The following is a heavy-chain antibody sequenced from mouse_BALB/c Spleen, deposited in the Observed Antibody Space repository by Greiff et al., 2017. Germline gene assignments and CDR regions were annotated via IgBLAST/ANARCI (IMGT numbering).Heavy chain of an antibody. CDR1: GFNIKDYY. D-gene: IGHD2-10*02. CDR3: ARSKYGNAMDY. J-gene: IGHJ4*01. Sequence: EVQLQQSGAELVRPGALVKLSCKASGFNIKDYYMHWVKQRPEQGLEWIGWIDPENGNTIYDPKFQGKASITADTSSNTAYLQLSSLTSEDTAVYYCARSKYGNAMDYWGQGTSVTVSS. CDR2: IDPENGNT. V-gene: IGHV14-1*02.